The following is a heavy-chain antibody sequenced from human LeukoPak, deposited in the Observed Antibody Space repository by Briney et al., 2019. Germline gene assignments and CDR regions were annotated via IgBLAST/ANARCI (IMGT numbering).Heavy chain of an antibody. D-gene: IGHD1-26*01. CDR1: GYTFTGYY. J-gene: IGHJ6*02. Sequence: ASVKVSCKASGYTFTGYYMHWVRQAPGQGLEWMGWINPNSGGTNYAQKLQGRVTMTTDTSTSTAYMELRSLRSDDTAVYYCARGVSGSYPPYYYYGMDVWGQGTTVTVSS. CDR2: INPNSGGT. CDR3: ARGVSGSYPPYYYYGMDV. V-gene: IGHV1-2*02.